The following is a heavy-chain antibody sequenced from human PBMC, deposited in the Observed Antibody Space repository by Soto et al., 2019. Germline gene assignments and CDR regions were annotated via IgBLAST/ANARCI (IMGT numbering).Heavy chain of an antibody. CDR1: GGTFSSYS. CDR3: AIEYSSSPPYYPIGY. J-gene: IGHJ4*02. CDR2: IIPIFGTA. V-gene: IGHV1-69*13. Sequence: WASVKVSCKASGGTFSSYSISWVRQAPGQGLEWMGGIIPIFGTANYAQKFQGRVTITADESTSTAYMELSSLRSEDTAVYYCAIEYSSSPPYYPIGYWGQGTLVTVSS. D-gene: IGHD6-6*01.